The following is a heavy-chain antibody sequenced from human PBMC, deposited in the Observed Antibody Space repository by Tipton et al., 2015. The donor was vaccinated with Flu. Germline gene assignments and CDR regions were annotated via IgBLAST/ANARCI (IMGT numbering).Heavy chain of an antibody. CDR1: GFSVTSKF. CDR2: IYSAGNT. Sequence: QLVQSGGGLIQPGGSLRLSCEASGFSVTSKFMSWVRQAPGKGLEWVSLIYSAGNTYYADSVKGRFTISRDNSKDTVFLQMSSLRAEDPAVYYCATAVVAAVSYGLDVWGQGTAFTVSS. J-gene: IGHJ6*02. V-gene: IGHV3-53*01. CDR3: ATAVVAAVSYGLDV. D-gene: IGHD2-15*01.